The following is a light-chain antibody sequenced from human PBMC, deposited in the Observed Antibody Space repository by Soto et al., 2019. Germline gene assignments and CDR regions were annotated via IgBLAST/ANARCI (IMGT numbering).Light chain of an antibody. CDR2: DNY. V-gene: IGLV1-51*01. CDR3: ATWDSSLSAAV. Sequence: QSVLTQPPSVSAAPGQTVTLSCSGSISNIGNNYVSWCQQFPGTGPKLLSYDNYKRPSGIPGRFSGSKSGTSATLGITGLQIGDEADYYCATWDSSLSAAVFGGGTQLTVL. J-gene: IGLJ7*01. CDR1: ISNIGNNY.